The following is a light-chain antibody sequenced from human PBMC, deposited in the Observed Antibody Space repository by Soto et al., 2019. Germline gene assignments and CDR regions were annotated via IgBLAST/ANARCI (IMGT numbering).Light chain of an antibody. CDR3: QQRRNWPPLT. CDR1: ESVDIY. J-gene: IGKJ4*01. V-gene: IGKV3-11*01. Sequence: ETVLTQSPATLSLSPGETATLSCRASESVDIYLAWYQQKPGQAPRLLIYHASNRATGIPARFSGSGSWTDFTLTISSLEPEDSAVYYCQQRRNWPPLTFGGGTRVEI. CDR2: HAS.